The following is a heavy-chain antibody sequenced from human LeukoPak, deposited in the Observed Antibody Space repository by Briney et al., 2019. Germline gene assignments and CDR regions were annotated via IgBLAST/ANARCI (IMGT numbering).Heavy chain of an antibody. D-gene: IGHD6-13*01. CDR1: GFTFSSYW. CDR3: ARGSTAAAGIVDY. V-gene: IGHV3-7*01. Sequence: GGSLRLSCAASGFTFSSYWMSWVRQAPGKGLEWVANIKQDGSEKYYVDSVKGRFTISRDNAKNSLYLQMNSLRAEDTAVYYCARGSTAAAGIVDYWGQGTLVTVSS. CDR2: IKQDGSEK. J-gene: IGHJ4*02.